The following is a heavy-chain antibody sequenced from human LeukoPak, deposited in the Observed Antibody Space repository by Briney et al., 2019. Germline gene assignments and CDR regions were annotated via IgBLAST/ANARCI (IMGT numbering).Heavy chain of an antibody. CDR2: INPNTGGT. D-gene: IGHD3-10*01. CDR3: ARDGSGSYYNLVG. CDR1: GYTFTGYY. V-gene: IGHV1-2*02. J-gene: IGHJ4*02. Sequence: ASVKVSCKASGYTFTGYYMHWVRQAPGQGLEWMGWINPNTGGTNYAQKFQGRVTMTRDTSTSTVYMELSSLRSEDTAVYCCARDGSGSYYNLVGWGQGTLVTVSS.